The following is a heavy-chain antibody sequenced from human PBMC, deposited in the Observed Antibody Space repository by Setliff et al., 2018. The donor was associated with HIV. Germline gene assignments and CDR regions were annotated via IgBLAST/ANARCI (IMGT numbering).Heavy chain of an antibody. J-gene: IGHJ4*02. CDR3: ARARFLEWLPDY. D-gene: IGHD3-3*01. CDR2: INAGNGNT. CDR1: GYTFTFYS. Sequence: ASVKVSCKASGYTFTFYSMHWVRQAPGQRLERMGWINAGNGNTKYSQKFQGRVTITRDTSASTAYMELSSLRSEDTAVYYCARARFLEWLPDYWGQGTLVTVSS. V-gene: IGHV1-3*01.